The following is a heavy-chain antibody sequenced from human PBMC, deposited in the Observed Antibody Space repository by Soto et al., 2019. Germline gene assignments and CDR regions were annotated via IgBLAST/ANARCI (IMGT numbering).Heavy chain of an antibody. V-gene: IGHV4-30-4*01. CDR1: GDSISSGTHY. CDR2: ISYSGTA. J-gene: IGHJ5*02. D-gene: IGHD3-10*01. Sequence: SETLSLTCTVSGDSISSGTHYWSWIRQPPGKGLEWVGYISYSGTAYYNPPLKSRLTISVDTSKNQFYLKLSSVTAADTAVYYCARTDYGTAYFDPWGQGSLVTVSS. CDR3: ARTDYGTAYFDP.